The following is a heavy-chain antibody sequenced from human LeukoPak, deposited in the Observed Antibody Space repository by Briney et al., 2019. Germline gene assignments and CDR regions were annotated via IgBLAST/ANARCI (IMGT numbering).Heavy chain of an antibody. J-gene: IGHJ4*02. CDR1: GFTFSTSW. CDR2: IHNDGGDT. Sequence: PGGSLRLSCAASGFTFSTSWMHWVRQAQGRGLVWVSRIHNDGGDTNYADSVKGRFTISRDNAKNMLYLQMNSLRDEDTAVYYCASTARQSYFDYWGQGILVTVSS. V-gene: IGHV3-74*01. CDR3: ASTARQSYFDY.